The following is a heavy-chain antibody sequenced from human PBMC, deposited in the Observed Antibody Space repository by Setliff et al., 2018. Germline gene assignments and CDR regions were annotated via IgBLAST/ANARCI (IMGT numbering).Heavy chain of an antibody. CDR3: ATNWGLDY. CDR2: ISWNSGSI. V-gene: IGHV3-9*01. D-gene: IGHD2-21*02. Sequence: PGGSLRLSCAASGFTFDDYTMHWVRQAPGKGLEWVSGISWNSGSIGYADSVKGRFTISRDNSKNTLYLQMNSLRADDTAVYFCATNWGLDYWGQGALVTVSS. CDR1: GFTFDDYT. J-gene: IGHJ4*02.